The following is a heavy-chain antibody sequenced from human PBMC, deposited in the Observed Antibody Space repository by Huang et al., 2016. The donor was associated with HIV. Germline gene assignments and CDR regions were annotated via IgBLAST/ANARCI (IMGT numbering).Heavy chain of an antibody. V-gene: IGHV1-24*01. CDR2: FDPEIGET. CDR3: ATGFDVFFDF. D-gene: IGHD3-9*01. CDR1: EYTLTALS. J-gene: IGHJ4*02. Sequence: QVQLVQSRAEVKKPGASVKVSCKVSEYTLTALSIHWVLQPPGKGLEWMGGFDPEIGETIYAQKCQGRGTMTEDTATETAFMELSGLRPEDTAVYYCATGFDVFFDFWGQGTLVTVSS.